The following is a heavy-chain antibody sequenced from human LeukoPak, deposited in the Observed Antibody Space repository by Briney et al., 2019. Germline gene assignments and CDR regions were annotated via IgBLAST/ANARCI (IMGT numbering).Heavy chain of an antibody. V-gene: IGHV4-39*01. CDR1: GGSISSSSSY. J-gene: IGHJ4*02. Sequence: KPSETLSLTCTVSGGSISSSSSYWGWIRQPPGKGLEWIGSISYTGSTYYNPSLKSRVTISVDTSKNQFSLKLSSETAADTAVYYCARVLATAAHFDYWGQGTLVTASS. CDR3: ARVLATAAHFDY. CDR2: ISYTGST. D-gene: IGHD6-13*01.